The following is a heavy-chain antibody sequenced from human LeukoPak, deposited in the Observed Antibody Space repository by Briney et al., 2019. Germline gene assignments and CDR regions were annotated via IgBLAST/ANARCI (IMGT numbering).Heavy chain of an antibody. J-gene: IGHJ4*02. Sequence: PGGSLRLSCAASGFTFSSYGMHWVRQAPGKGLEWVAVIWYDGGNKYYADSVKGRFTISRDNSKNTLYLQMNSLRAEDTAVCYCAREGHGDYGLDYWGQGTLVTVSS. V-gene: IGHV3-33*01. CDR2: IWYDGGNK. D-gene: IGHD4-17*01. CDR1: GFTFSSYG. CDR3: AREGHGDYGLDY.